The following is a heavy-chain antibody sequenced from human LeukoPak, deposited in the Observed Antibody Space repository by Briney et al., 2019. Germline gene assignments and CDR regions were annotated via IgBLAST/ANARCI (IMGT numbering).Heavy chain of an antibody. CDR2: IIPIFGTA. CDR3: ASAPCSGGSCYSYGYLQH. Sequence: ASVKVSCKASGGTFSSYAISWVRQAPGQGLEWMGRIIPIFGTANYAQKFQGRVTITTDESTSTAYMELSSLRSEDTAVYYCASAPCSGGSCYSYGYLQHWGQGTLVTVSS. J-gene: IGHJ1*01. V-gene: IGHV1-69*05. CDR1: GGTFSSYA. D-gene: IGHD2-15*01.